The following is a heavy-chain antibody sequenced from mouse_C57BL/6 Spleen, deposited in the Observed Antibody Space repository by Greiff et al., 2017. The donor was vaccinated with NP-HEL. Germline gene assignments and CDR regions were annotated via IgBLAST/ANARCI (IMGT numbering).Heavy chain of an antibody. D-gene: IGHD1-1*01. CDR2: ISDGGSYT. J-gene: IGHJ1*03. Sequence: EVKLMESGGGLVKPGGSLKLSCAASGFTFSSYAMSWVRQTPEKRLEWVATISDGGSYTYYPDNVKGRITISRDNATHTLYLQMSHLKSDDTAMYYCARAYYGRYFDVWGTGTTVTVSS. V-gene: IGHV5-4*03. CDR1: GFTFSSYA. CDR3: ARAYYGRYFDV.